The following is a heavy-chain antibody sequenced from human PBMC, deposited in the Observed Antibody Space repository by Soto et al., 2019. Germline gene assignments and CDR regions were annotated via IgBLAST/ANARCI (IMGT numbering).Heavy chain of an antibody. CDR1: GFTFTSYS. V-gene: IGHV3-21*01. Sequence: EVQLVESGGGLVKPGGSLRLSCAAYGFTFTSYSMNWVRQAPVKGLEWVSSISSSSSYIYYADSVKGRFTISRDNAKNSLYLQMNSLRAEDTAVYYCARVVDYYDPDYYYGMDVWGQGTTVTVSS. J-gene: IGHJ6*02. CDR2: ISSSSSYI. D-gene: IGHD3-22*01. CDR3: ARVVDYYDPDYYYGMDV.